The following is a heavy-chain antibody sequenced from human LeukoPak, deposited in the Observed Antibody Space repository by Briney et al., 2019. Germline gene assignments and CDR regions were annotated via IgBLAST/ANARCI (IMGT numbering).Heavy chain of an antibody. Sequence: SETLSLTCTVSGGSTSSDHWSWVRQPPERGLEWIRCISYRGSTNYNPSLKSRVTISIDTSKRHFSLKLTSVTAADTAVYYCARGRGLGVITPYSDSWGQGTLVTVSS. D-gene: IGHD3-16*02. CDR3: ARGRGLGVITPYSDS. J-gene: IGHJ4*02. CDR2: ISYRGST. CDR1: GGSTSSDH. V-gene: IGHV4-59*08.